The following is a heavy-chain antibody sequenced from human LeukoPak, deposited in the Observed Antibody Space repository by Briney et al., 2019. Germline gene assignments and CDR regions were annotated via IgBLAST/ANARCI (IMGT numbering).Heavy chain of an antibody. V-gene: IGHV3-53*01. D-gene: IGHD3-10*01. CDR3: VVGINYDY. CDR1: GFAVTSDY. CDR2: IYTSGSA. Sequence: GGSLRLSCAASGFAVTSDYMGWVRQTPVRGLEWLSVIYTSGSAFYADSVKGRFTISGGESKNTVHLQMNALRVDDTAVYYCVVGINYDYWGQGSLVTVAS. J-gene: IGHJ4*02.